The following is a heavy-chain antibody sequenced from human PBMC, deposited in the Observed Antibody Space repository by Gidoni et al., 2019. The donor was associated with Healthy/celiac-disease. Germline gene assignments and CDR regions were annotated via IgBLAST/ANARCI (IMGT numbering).Heavy chain of an antibody. D-gene: IGHD6-19*01. J-gene: IGHJ4*02. CDR2: ISGSGGST. CDR1: GFTFSSYA. Sequence: EVQLLESGGGLVQPGGSLRLACAASGFTFSSYAMSWVRQAPGKGLEWVSAISGSGGSTYYADSVKGRFTISRDNSKNTLYPQMNSLRAEDTAVYYCAKSAFSSGWYLYFDYWGQGTLVTVSS. CDR3: AKSAFSSGWYLYFDY. V-gene: IGHV3-23*01.